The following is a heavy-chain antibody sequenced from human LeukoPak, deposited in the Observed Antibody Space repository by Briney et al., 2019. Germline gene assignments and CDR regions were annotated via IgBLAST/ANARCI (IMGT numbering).Heavy chain of an antibody. Sequence: GASVKVSCKASGYTFTSYGIRWVRQAPGQGLEWMGWISAYNGNTNYAQKLQGRVTMTRDTSTSTAYMELRSLRSDDTAVYYCARGLDTAMVTSFDYWGQGTLVTVSS. CDR1: GYTFTSYG. CDR3: ARGLDTAMVTSFDY. J-gene: IGHJ4*02. V-gene: IGHV1-18*01. CDR2: ISAYNGNT. D-gene: IGHD5-18*01.